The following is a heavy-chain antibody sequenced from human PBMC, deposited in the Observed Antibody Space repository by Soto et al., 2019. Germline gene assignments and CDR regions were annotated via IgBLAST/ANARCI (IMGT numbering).Heavy chain of an antibody. V-gene: IGHV3-48*02. CDR2: ISSSSSTI. J-gene: IGHJ6*02. Sequence: PGGSLRLSCAASGFTFSSYSMNWVRQAPGKGLEWVSYISSSSSTIYYADSVKGRFTISRDNAKNSLYLQMNSLRDEDTAVYYCAKKDPTWDRDYYFYGMDVWGQGTTVTVSS. D-gene: IGHD1-26*01. CDR3: AKKDPTWDRDYYFYGMDV. CDR1: GFTFSSYS.